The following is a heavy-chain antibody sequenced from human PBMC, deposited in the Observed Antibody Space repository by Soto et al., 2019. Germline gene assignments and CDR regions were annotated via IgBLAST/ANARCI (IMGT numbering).Heavy chain of an antibody. CDR1: GFTFSNYW. CDR2: IKQDGSEN. J-gene: IGHJ4*02. Sequence: EVQLVESGGGLVQPGGSLRLSCAASGFTFSNYWMSWVRQAPGKGLEWVANIKQDGSENYYVDSVKGRFTISRDNTKNTFYRQMNSLRAEDTPVYYCARDHINGWTCDYWGRGTLVTVSS. V-gene: IGHV3-7*01. D-gene: IGHD6-19*01. CDR3: ARDHINGWTCDY.